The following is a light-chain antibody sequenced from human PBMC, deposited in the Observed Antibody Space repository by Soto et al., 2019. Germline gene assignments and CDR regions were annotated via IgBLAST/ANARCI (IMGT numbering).Light chain of an antibody. Sequence: DIQMTQSPSSLSASLGDSVTIXXRSSQSISTYLHWYQQKPGKAPKIXIYAASNLQSGVPSRFSARGAGTDFTLTLNSLQPEDFATYYCQQGYSTPWTCGQGTKVDI. J-gene: IGKJ1*01. CDR1: QSISTY. V-gene: IGKV1-39*01. CDR3: QQGYSTPWT. CDR2: AAS.